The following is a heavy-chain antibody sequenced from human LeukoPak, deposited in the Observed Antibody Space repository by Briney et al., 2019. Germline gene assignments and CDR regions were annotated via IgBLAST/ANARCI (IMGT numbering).Heavy chain of an antibody. CDR2: INHSGST. CDR1: GGSFRGYY. D-gene: IGHD3-22*01. J-gene: IGHJ4*02. Sequence: PSETLSLTCAVYGGSFRGYYWSWIRQPPGKGLEWIGEINHSGSTNYNPSLKSRVTISIDTSKNQFSLKLSSVTAADTAVYYCARGSRMAVVVKNGYFDYWGQGTLVTVSS. V-gene: IGHV4-34*01. CDR3: ARGSRMAVVVKNGYFDY.